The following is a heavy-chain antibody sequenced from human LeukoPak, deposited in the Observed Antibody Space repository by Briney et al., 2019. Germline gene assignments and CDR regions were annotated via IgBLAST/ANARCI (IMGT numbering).Heavy chain of an antibody. CDR2: ISSSSSTI. CDR1: GFSFSSNV. CDR3: ARDLGRTTHMIRPADYFDY. D-gene: IGHD3-16*01. Sequence: PGGSLRLSCAASGFSFSSNVMIWVRQAPGKGLEWVSYISSSSSTIYYADSVKGRFTISRDNAKNSLYLQMDSLRAEDTALYYCARDLGRTTHMIRPADYFDYWGQGTLVTVSS. V-gene: IGHV3-48*04. J-gene: IGHJ4*02.